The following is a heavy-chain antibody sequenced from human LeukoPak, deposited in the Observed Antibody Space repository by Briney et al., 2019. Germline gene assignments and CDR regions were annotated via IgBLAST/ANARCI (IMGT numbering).Heavy chain of an antibody. CDR2: ISSGSSTI. CDR3: RFGDFNDY. CDR1: GFTFSIYE. J-gene: IGHJ4*02. V-gene: IGHV3-48*03. Sequence: PGGSLRLSCAASGFTFSIYEMNWVRQAPGKGLEWLSYISSGSSTIYYADSVKGRFTVSRDNAKNSLYLQMNSLSAEDTAVYYCRFGDFNDYWGQGTLVTVSS. D-gene: IGHD3-10*01.